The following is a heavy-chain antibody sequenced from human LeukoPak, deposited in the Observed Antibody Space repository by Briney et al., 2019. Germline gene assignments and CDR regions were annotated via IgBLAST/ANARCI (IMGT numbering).Heavy chain of an antibody. CDR2: IFPSGGEI. J-gene: IGHJ6*03. V-gene: IGHV3-23*01. CDR1: GFTFSTFA. Sequence: GGSLRLSCAASGFTFSTFAMIWVRQPPGKGLEWVSSIFPSGGEIHYADSVKGRFTISRDDAKNTLYLQMNSMRAEDTAVYYCARVREAYSSGWSTGYYYYYMDVWGKGTTVTVSS. CDR3: ARVREAYSSGWSTGYYYYYMDV. D-gene: IGHD6-19*01.